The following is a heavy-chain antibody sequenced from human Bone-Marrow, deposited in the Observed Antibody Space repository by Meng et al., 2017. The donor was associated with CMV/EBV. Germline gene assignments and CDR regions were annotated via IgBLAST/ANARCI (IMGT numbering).Heavy chain of an antibody. D-gene: IGHD3-10*01. CDR3: ATPGVNFYYYGMDV. V-gene: IGHV1-8*01. J-gene: IGHJ6*02. CDR2: MNPNSGNT. CDR1: GYTFTSYD. Sequence: ASVKVSCKASGYTFTSYDINWVRQATGQGLEWMGWMNPNSGNTGYAQRFQGRVTMTRNTSISTAYMELSSLRSEDTAVYYSATPGVNFYYYGMDVWGQGTTVTGSS.